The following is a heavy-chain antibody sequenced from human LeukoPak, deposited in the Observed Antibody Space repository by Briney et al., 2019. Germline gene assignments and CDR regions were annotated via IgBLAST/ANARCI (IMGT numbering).Heavy chain of an antibody. J-gene: IGHJ5*02. CDR2: IGTAGDT. CDR1: GFTFSSYD. V-gene: IGHV3-13*01. Sequence: PGGSLRLSCAASGFTFSSYDMHWVRQATGKGLEWVSAIGTAGDTYYPGSVKGRFTISRENAKNSLYLQMNSLRAGDTAVYYCARAEMVRHSSSWYWFDPWGQGTLVTVSS. CDR3: ARAEMVRHSSSWYWFDP. D-gene: IGHD6-13*01.